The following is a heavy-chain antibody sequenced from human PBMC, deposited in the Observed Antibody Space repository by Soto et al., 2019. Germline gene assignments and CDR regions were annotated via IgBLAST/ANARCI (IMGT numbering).Heavy chain of an antibody. V-gene: IGHV4-34*01. D-gene: IGHD6-13*01. CDR3: ARKGDSITWYCSWYCDL. CDR2: IHHSGIT. Sequence: SETLSLTCAVYGGSFSGYYWSWIRQAPGKGLEWIGEIHHSGITNYDPSLKRRVTISVDTSKNQFSLKLSSVTAADTAVYYCARKGDSITWYCSWYCDLCGRRTRGTFSS. J-gene: IGHJ2*01. CDR1: GGSFSGYY.